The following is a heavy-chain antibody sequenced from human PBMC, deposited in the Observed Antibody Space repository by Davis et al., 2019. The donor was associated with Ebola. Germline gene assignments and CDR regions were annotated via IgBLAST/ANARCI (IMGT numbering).Heavy chain of an antibody. Sequence: GGSLRLSCAASGFTFSSYWMSWVRQAPGKGLEWVANIKQDGSEKYYVDSVKGRFTISRDNAKNSLYLQMNSLRAEDTAVYYCARDVVVATAGLYYFDYWGQGTLVTVSS. D-gene: IGHD5-12*01. V-gene: IGHV3-7*03. J-gene: IGHJ4*02. CDR2: IKQDGSEK. CDR3: ARDVVVATAGLYYFDY. CDR1: GFTFSSYW.